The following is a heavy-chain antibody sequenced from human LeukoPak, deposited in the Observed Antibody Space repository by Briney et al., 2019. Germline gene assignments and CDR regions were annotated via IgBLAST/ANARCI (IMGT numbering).Heavy chain of an antibody. CDR3: ARDGNWGRYFDY. D-gene: IGHD7-27*01. Sequence: SQTLSLTCAISGDSVSSSNYAWSWIRQSPSRGLEWLGRTYYRSKCYNDSAVSVKRRITINPNTSNNQYSLQINSVTPENTALYYCARDGNWGRYFDYWGQGTLVTVSS. CDR2: TYYRSKCYN. CDR1: GDSVSSSNYA. J-gene: IGHJ4*02. V-gene: IGHV6-1*01.